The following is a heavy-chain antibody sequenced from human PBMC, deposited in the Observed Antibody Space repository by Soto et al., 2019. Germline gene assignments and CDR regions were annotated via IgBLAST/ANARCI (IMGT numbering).Heavy chain of an antibody. J-gene: IGHJ3*02. CDR1: GFTFSSYW. V-gene: IGHV3-7*02. D-gene: IGHD6-13*01. CDR3: ARSPGSSSNAFDI. Sequence: GGSLKLSCAASGFTFSSYWMSWVRQAPGKGLEWVANIKQDGSEKYYVDSVKGRFTISRDNAKNTLYLQMGSLRAEDMAVYYCARSPGSSSNAFDIWGQGTMVTVSS. CDR2: IKQDGSEK.